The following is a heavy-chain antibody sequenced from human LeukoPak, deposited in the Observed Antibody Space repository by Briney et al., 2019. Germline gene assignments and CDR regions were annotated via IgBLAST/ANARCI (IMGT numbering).Heavy chain of an antibody. V-gene: IGHV1-18*01. CDR3: ARVSGSYRGAIDY. CDR2: ISTYNNDT. Sequence: ASVKVSCKASGYTFTSYGISWVRQAPGQGLEWLGWISTYNNDTHYAQKFQVRVTMTTDTSTSTAYMELRSLRSDDTAVYHCARVSGSYRGAIDYWGQGTLVTVSS. J-gene: IGHJ4*02. CDR1: GYTFTSYG. D-gene: IGHD1-26*01.